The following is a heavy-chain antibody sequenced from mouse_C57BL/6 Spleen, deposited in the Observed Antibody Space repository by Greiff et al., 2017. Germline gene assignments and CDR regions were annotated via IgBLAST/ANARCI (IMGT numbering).Heavy chain of an antibody. J-gene: IGHJ4*01. Sequence: EVQLQESGTVLARPGASVKMSCKTSGYTFTSYWMHWVKQRPGQGLEWIGALYPGNSDTSYNQKFKGKAKRTAVTAASTAYMELSSLTNEDSAVYYCTRNYYGSSYDYAMDYWGQGTSVTVSS. CDR3: TRNYYGSSYDYAMDY. V-gene: IGHV1-5*01. CDR1: GYTFTSYW. D-gene: IGHD1-1*01. CDR2: LYPGNSDT.